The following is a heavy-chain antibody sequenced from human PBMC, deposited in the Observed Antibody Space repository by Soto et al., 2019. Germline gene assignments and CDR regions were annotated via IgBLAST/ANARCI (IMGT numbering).Heavy chain of an antibody. CDR2: IYYGGTT. V-gene: IGHV4-61*05. CDR1: GGSTSSTTYY. CDR3: ARLGNYYQSIDP. J-gene: IGHJ5*02. Sequence: SVTRSLTCSSGSGGSTSSTTYYRSWIRQPPGKGLEWVGYIYYGGTTSYNPSLKSRVTISLETSKSQFSLRLSSVTATDTAVSYCARLGNYYQSIDPWGPGTLVTVSS. D-gene: IGHD4-4*01.